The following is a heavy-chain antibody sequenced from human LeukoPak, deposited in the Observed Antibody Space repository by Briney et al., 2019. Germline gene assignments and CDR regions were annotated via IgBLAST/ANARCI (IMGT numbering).Heavy chain of an antibody. CDR2: IIPILGIA. CDR1: GGTFSSYA. J-gene: IGHJ4*02. CDR3: ASLYGSGSYYNNY. D-gene: IGHD3-10*01. Sequence: SVKVSCKASGGTFSSYAISWVRQAPGQGLEWMGRIIPILGIANYAQNLQGRVTITADKSTSTAYMELSSLRSEDTAVYYCASLYGSGSYYNNYWGQGTLVTVSS. V-gene: IGHV1-69*04.